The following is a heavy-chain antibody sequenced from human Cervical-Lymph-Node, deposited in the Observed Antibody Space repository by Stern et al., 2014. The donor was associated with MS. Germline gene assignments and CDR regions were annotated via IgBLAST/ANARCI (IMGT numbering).Heavy chain of an antibody. J-gene: IGHJ4*02. CDR1: GFTFGTFI. CDR3: ARGGARIPAAGTSGDY. V-gene: IGHV3-30*04. Sequence: QVQLVQSGGGVVQPGRSLRLSCVASGFTFGTFIFHWVRQAPGKGLECVSIISYDGSNTYYADSVKGRFTISRDNSKNTLYLLMNSLRPDDTAVYYCARGGARIPAAGTSGDYWGQGTLVTVSS. CDR2: ISYDGSNT. D-gene: IGHD6-13*01.